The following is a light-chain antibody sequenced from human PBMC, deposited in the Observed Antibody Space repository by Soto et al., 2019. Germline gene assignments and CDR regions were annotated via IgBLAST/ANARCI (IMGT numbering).Light chain of an antibody. J-gene: IGKJ1*01. CDR1: QAIRNE. CDR3: LQDEKYSWT. Sequence: AIQMTQSPSYLSASVGDRVTITCRASQAIRNELSWYQQKPGKAPKLLIYGASSLHDGVPSRFSGSGFGTDFTLTISSLQPEDFATYYCLQDEKYSWTFGQGTKVEVK. V-gene: IGKV1-6*01. CDR2: GAS.